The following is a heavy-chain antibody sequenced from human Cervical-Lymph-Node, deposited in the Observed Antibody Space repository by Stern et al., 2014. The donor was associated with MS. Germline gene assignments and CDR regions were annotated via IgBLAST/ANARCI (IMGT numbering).Heavy chain of an antibody. V-gene: IGHV5-51*01. Sequence: VQLVESGAEVKKPGESLTISCKGFGYSFNIYWIAWVRQRPGTVLEWMWIIYPDDSDTGYSPSFQGQVTFSVDKSISTAYLQWSSLKPSDTATYFCARRGMDVWGQGTSVTVSS. CDR3: ARRGMDV. CDR1: GYSFNIYW. J-gene: IGHJ6*02. CDR2: IYPDDSDT.